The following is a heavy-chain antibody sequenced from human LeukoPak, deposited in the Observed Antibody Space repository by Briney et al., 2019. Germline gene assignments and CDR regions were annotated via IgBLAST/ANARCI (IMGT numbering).Heavy chain of an antibody. Sequence: ASVKVSCKASGYTFTSYGISWVRQAPGQGLEWMGWINPNSGGTNYAQKFQGWVTMTRDTSISTAYMELSRLRSDDTAVYYCARGDDYGDYSDYWGQGTLVTVSS. CDR1: GYTFTSYG. D-gene: IGHD4-17*01. CDR3: ARGDDYGDYSDY. J-gene: IGHJ4*02. V-gene: IGHV1-2*04. CDR2: INPNSGGT.